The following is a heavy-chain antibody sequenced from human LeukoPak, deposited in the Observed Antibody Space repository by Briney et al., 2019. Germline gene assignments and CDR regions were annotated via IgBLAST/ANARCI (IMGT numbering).Heavy chain of an antibody. V-gene: IGHV3-21*01. D-gene: IGHD6-19*01. CDR1: GFTFSTYS. CDR3: ARVRSVSGRPDYYYGMDV. CDR2: ISSSSTYI. Sequence: PGGSLRLSCAASGFTFSTYSMNWVRQAPGKGLEWVSSISSSSTYIYYADSVQGRFTISRDNAKNSLYLQMNSLRAEDAAVYYCARVRSVSGRPDYYYGMDVWGQGTTVTVSS. J-gene: IGHJ6*02.